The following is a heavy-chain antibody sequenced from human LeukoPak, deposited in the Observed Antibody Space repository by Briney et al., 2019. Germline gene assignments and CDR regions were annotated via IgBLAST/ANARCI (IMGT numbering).Heavy chain of an antibody. CDR3: ARDELGFDY. Sequence: SETLSLTCAVYGGSFSGYYWSWIRQPPGKGLEWIGEINHSGSANYNPSLKSRVTISVDTSKNQFSLKLSSVTAADTAVYYCARDELGFDYWGQGTLVTVSS. D-gene: IGHD7-27*01. CDR1: GGSFSGYY. V-gene: IGHV4-34*01. J-gene: IGHJ4*02. CDR2: INHSGSA.